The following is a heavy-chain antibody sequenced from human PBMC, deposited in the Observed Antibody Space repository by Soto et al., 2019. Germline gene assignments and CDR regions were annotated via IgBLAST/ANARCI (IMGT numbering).Heavy chain of an antibody. CDR1: GDSVSSNSAA. V-gene: IGHV6-1*01. CDR3: ARGPNYDFWSGYYFNYYYGMDV. J-gene: IGHJ6*02. CDR2: TYYRSKWYN. Sequence: PSQTLSLTCAISGDSVSSNSAAWNWIRQSPSRGLEWLGRTYYRSKWYNDYAVSVKSRITINPDTSKNQFSLQLNSVTPEDTAVYYCARGPNYDFWSGYYFNYYYGMDVWGQGTTVTVS. D-gene: IGHD3-3*01.